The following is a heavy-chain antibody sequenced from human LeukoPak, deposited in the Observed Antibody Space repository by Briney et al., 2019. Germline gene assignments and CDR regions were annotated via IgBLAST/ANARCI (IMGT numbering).Heavy chain of an antibody. CDR3: ARGGAYCSGGSCYWVY. CDR2: IKQDGSEK. Sequence: GGSLRLSCAASGFTFSSYWMSWVRQAPGKGLEWVANIKQDGSEKYHVDSVKGRFTISRDNAKNSLYLQMNGLRAEDTAVYYCARGGAYCSGGSCYWVYWGQGTLVTVSS. V-gene: IGHV3-7*03. J-gene: IGHJ4*02. D-gene: IGHD2-15*01. CDR1: GFTFSSYW.